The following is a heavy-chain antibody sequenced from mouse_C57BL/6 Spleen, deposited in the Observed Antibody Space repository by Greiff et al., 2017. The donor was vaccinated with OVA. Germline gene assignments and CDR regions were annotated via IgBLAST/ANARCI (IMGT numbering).Heavy chain of an antibody. Sequence: DVKLVESGGGLVKPGGSLKLSCAASGFTFSDYGMHWVRQAPEKGLEWVAYISSGSSTIYYADTVKGRFTISRDNAKNTLFLQVTSLRSEDTAMYYCARTRWFDYWGQGTTLTVSS. CDR3: ARTRWFDY. CDR1: GFTFSDYG. D-gene: IGHD2-3*01. V-gene: IGHV5-17*01. J-gene: IGHJ2*01. CDR2: ISSGSSTI.